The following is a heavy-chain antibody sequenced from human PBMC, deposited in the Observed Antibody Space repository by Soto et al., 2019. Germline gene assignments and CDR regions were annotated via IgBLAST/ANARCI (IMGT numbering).Heavy chain of an antibody. CDR2: IYPGDSDA. D-gene: IGHD5-12*01. V-gene: IGHV5-51*01. J-gene: IGHJ3*02. Sequence: GESLKISCKVSVYSFSTHWLAWVRQMPGKGLEYMGIIYPGDSDARYSPSFQGQVTLSADKSISTAYLQWTSLKASDTAIYFCARARVSTPRLEDPFDIWGQGTMVTVSS. CDR1: VYSFSTHW. CDR3: ARARVSTPRLEDPFDI.